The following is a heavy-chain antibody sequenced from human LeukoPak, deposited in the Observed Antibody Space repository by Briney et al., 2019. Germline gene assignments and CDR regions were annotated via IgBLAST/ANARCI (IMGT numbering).Heavy chain of an antibody. D-gene: IGHD5-18*01. CDR1: GFTVSTNC. J-gene: IGHJ4*02. CDR2: IYSGGTT. Sequence: GGSLRLSCAASGFTVSTNCMTWVRQAPGKGLEWVSTIYSGGTTYYADSVMGRFTISRHNSRNTLYLQMNSLRAEDTAVYYCARVDTVMAYYFDLWGQGALVTVSS. CDR3: ARVDTVMAYYFDL. V-gene: IGHV3-53*04.